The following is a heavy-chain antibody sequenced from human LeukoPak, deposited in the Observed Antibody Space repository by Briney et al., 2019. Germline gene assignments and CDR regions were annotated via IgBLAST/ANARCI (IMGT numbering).Heavy chain of an antibody. D-gene: IGHD3-22*01. CDR1: GGSISSSSYY. J-gene: IGHJ4*02. CDR3: ARRGDYYESSGYYYFDY. V-gene: IGHV4-39*01. CDR2: IDYSGST. Sequence: SETLSLTCTVSGGSISSSSYYWGWIRQPPGKGLEWIGSIDYSGSTYYNPSLKSRVTIFVDTSKNQFSLKLSSVTAADTAVYYCARRGDYYESSGYYYFDYWGQGTLVTDSS.